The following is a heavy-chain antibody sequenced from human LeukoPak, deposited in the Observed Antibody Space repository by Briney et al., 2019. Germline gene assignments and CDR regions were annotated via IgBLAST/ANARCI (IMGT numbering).Heavy chain of an antibody. V-gene: IGHV4-30-2*01. CDR3: ARDIYTHYYYYGMDV. D-gene: IGHD2-2*02. CDR1: GGSISSGGYS. J-gene: IGHJ6*02. CDR2: IYHSGST. Sequence: PSQTLSLTCAVSGGSISSGGYSWSWIRQPPGKGLEWIGYIYHSGSTYYNPSLKSRVTISVDRSKNQFSLKLSSVTAADTAVYFCARDIYTHYYYYGMDVWGQGTTVTVSS.